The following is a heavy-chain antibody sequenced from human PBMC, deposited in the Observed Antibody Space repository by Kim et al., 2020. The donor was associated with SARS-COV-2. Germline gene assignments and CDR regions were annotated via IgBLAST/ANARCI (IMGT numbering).Heavy chain of an antibody. CDR3: ARDSSGWNVDY. CDR1: GFTFSSYA. D-gene: IGHD6-19*01. CDR2: ISYDGSNK. Sequence: GGSLRLSCAASGFTFSSYAMHWVRQAPGKGLEWVAVISYDGSNKYYADSVKGRFTISRDNSKNTLYLQMNSLRAEDTAVYYCARDSSGWNVDYWGQGTLV. J-gene: IGHJ4*02. V-gene: IGHV3-30*04.